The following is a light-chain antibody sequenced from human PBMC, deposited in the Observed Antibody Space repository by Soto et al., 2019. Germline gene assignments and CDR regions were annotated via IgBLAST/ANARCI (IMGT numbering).Light chain of an antibody. CDR2: EVS. CDR3: SSYTSSSTLLYV. CDR1: SSDVGGYNY. V-gene: IGLV2-14*01. Sequence: QSVLTQPASVSGSPGQSITISCTGTSSDVGGYNYVSWYQQHPGKAPKLMIYEVSNRPSGVSNRFSGSKSGNTASLTISGLQAEDAADYYCSSYTSSSTLLYVFGTGTKVTVL. J-gene: IGLJ1*01.